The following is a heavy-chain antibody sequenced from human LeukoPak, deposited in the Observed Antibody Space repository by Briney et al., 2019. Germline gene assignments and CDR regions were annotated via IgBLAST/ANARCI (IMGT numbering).Heavy chain of an antibody. J-gene: IGHJ4*02. Sequence: GGSLRLSCAASGFTFSSYSMNWVRQAPGKGLEWVSSISSSSSYIYYADSMKGRFSISRDNAKSSLYLQMNSLRAEDTAVYYCARDNPYFTSYCSGGSCSRWGQGTLVTVSS. V-gene: IGHV3-21*01. CDR3: ARDNPYFTSYCSGGSCSR. CDR1: GFTFSSYS. CDR2: ISSSSSYI. D-gene: IGHD2-15*01.